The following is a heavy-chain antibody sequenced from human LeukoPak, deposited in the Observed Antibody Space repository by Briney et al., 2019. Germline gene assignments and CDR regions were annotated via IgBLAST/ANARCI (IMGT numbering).Heavy chain of an antibody. CDR2: ISSNGGST. CDR1: GFTFSSYA. Sequence: GGSLRLSCAASGFTFSSYAMHWVRQAPGKGLEYVSAISSNGGSTYYANSVKGRFTISRDNSKNTLYLQMGSLRAEDMAVYYCARTTYYYDSRGDYPAFADGMDVWGQGTTVTVSS. J-gene: IGHJ6*02. D-gene: IGHD3-22*01. V-gene: IGHV3-64*01. CDR3: ARTTYYYDSRGDYPAFADGMDV.